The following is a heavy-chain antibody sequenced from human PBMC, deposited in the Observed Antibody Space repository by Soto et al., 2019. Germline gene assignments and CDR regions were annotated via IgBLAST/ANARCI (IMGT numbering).Heavy chain of an antibody. CDR3: ARGGHVVVVTAALDY. Sequence: QVQLVQSGAEVKKPGASVKVSCKASGDTFTGYYIHWVRQAPGQGLEWMGTVNPSGGHTTYAQHFLGRMTMTRNTSTSRLYLELTSLTSEDTAVYYCARGGHVVVVTAALDYWGQGTLVTVSS. CDR1: GDTFTGYY. CDR2: VNPSGGHT. D-gene: IGHD2-21*02. V-gene: IGHV1-46*01. J-gene: IGHJ4*02.